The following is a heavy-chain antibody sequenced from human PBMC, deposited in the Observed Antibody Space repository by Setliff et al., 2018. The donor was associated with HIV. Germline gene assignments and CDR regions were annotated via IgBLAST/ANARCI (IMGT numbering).Heavy chain of an antibody. CDR2: IYSSRWS. CDR3: ERHSLYGPAAISALDY. D-gene: IGHD2-2*02. Sequence: PSETLSLTCTVSGGSISNSSSYWSWIRQTPGKGLEWIGSIYSSRWSYYNPSLQSRLTLSIDRSRSQFSLNLRSVTAADTAVYYCERHSLYGPAAISALDYWGQGALVTVSS. J-gene: IGHJ4*02. V-gene: IGHV4-39*01. CDR1: GGSISNSSSY.